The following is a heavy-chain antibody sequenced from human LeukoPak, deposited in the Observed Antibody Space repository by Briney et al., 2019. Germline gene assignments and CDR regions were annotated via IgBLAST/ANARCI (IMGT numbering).Heavy chain of an antibody. CDR3: ARGPQLPLSYYDFWSDKKNWFDP. V-gene: IGHV4-61*02. CDR2: IYASGST. Sequence: PSQTLSLTCTVSGGSISSGSYYWSWIRQPAGKGLEWIGRIYASGSTNYNPSLKSRVTISVDTSKNQFSLKLSSVTAADTAVYYCARGPQLPLSYYDFWSDKKNWFDPWGQGTLVTVSS. J-gene: IGHJ5*02. CDR1: GGSISSGSYY. D-gene: IGHD3-3*01.